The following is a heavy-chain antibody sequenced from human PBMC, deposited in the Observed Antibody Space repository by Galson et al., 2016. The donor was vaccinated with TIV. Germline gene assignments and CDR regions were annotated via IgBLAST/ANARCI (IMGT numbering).Heavy chain of an antibody. CDR1: GYTLSHYY. CDR2: IDPLGGGT. V-gene: IGHV1-46*01. D-gene: IGHD2-15*01. J-gene: IGHJ4*02. CDR3: ATFSGARGPFDY. Sequence: SVKVSCKASGYTLSHYYMHWVRQAPGQGLEWVGVIDPLGGGTTYAPQFQGRVTMTRDTSTSTVYMELTSPKSDDTAIFYCATFSGARGPFDYWGQGTLVAVSS.